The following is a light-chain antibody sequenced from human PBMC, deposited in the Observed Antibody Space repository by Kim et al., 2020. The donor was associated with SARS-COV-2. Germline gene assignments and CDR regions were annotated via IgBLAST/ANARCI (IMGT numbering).Light chain of an antibody. J-gene: IGLJ2*01. CDR2: GKN. Sequence: SSELTQDPDVSVALGQTIRITCQGDSLRKYYASWYQQKPGQAPLVVMYGKNNRPSGIPDRFSGSSSGNTASLTITGAQAEDEAVYYCNSRDSSRNLVLFGGGTKVTVL. V-gene: IGLV3-19*01. CDR1: SLRKYY. CDR3: NSRDSSRNLVL.